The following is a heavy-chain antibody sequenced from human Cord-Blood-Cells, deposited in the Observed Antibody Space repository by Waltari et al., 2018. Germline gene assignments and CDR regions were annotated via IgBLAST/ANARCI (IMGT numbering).Heavy chain of an antibody. J-gene: IGHJ3*02. CDR1: GGSISSSSYY. Sequence: QLQLQESGPGLVKPSETLSLTCTVSGGSISSSSYYWGWIRQPPGKGLEWIGSIYYSGSTYYNPSLKSRVTISVDTSKNQFSLKLSSVTAADTAVYYCARHLARIVVVPAAPGDAFDIWGQGTMVTVSS. D-gene: IGHD2-2*01. CDR3: ARHLARIVVVPAAPGDAFDI. CDR2: IYYSGST. V-gene: IGHV4-39*01.